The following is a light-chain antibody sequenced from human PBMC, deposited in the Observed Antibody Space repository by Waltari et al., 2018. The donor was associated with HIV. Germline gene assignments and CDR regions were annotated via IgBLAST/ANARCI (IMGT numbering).Light chain of an antibody. CDR2: DAS. J-gene: IGKJ1*01. Sequence: EIVMTQSPAILSVSPGERATPSCRASQAVGNKLAWYQQKPGQAPRLLIYDASTRATGIPARFSGSGSGTEFTLTIRSLQSEDFAVYYCQQYNNWPRTFGQGTKVEIK. V-gene: IGKV3-15*01. CDR3: QQYNNWPRT. CDR1: QAVGNK.